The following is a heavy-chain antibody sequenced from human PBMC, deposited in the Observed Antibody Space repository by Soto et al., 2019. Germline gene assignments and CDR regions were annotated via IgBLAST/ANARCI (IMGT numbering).Heavy chain of an antibody. CDR2: IYPGDSDT. CDR3: ARAWSVLWFGELSDNRFDP. J-gene: IGHJ5*02. D-gene: IGHD3-10*01. CDR1: GYSFTSYW. Sequence: PGESLKISCKGSGYSFTSYWIGWVRQMPGKGLEWMGIIYPGDSDTRYSPSFQGQVTISADKSISTAYLQWSSLKASDTAMYYCARAWSVLWFGELSDNRFDPWGQGTLVTVSS. V-gene: IGHV5-51*01.